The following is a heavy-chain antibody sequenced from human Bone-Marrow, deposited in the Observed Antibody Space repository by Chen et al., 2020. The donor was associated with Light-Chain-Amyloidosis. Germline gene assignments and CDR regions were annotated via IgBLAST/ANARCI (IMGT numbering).Heavy chain of an antibody. D-gene: IGHD5-12*01. Sequence: GYTFPNYWIGWVRQMPGKGLEWMGVIYPDDSDARYSPSFEGQVTISADKSITTAYLQWRSLKASDTAMYYCARRGDGYNFDYWGQGTLVTVSS. CDR1: GYTFPNYW. CDR3: ARRGDGYNFDY. CDR2: IYPDDSDA. V-gene: IGHV5-51*01. J-gene: IGHJ4*02.